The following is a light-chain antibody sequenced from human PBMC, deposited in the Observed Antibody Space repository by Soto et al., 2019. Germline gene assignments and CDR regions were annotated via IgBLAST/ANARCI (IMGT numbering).Light chain of an antibody. CDR2: SNN. CDR1: SSNIGSHI. Sequence: QSFLAQPPSASGTPGQRVTISCSGSSSNIGSHIVNWYQQLPGAAPKLLIYSNNQRPSGVPDRFSGSKSGTSASLAISGLQSEDEADYYCCSYAGSSTYVFGTGTQLTVL. V-gene: IGLV1-44*01. J-gene: IGLJ1*01. CDR3: CSYAGSSTYV.